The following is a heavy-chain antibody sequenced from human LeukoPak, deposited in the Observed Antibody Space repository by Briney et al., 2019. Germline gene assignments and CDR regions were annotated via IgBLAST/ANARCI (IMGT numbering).Heavy chain of an antibody. Sequence: PSETLSLTCTVSGGSISSGGYYSSCIRQHPRKCLEWIGYTYHRASTYYHPPLKSRVTISVDTSKNQLSLKLSSVTAADTAVYYCARTPVRGVINYWGQGTLVTVSS. CDR1: GGSISSGGYY. V-gene: IGHV4-31*03. D-gene: IGHD3-10*01. CDR3: ARTPVRGVINY. CDR2: TYHRAST. J-gene: IGHJ4*02.